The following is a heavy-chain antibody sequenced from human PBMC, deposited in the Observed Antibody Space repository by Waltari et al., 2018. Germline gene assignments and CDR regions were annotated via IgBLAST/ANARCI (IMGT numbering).Heavy chain of an antibody. Sequence: QVQLVQSGAEVKKPGASVKVSCKASGYTFTSYAMHWVRQAPGQRLEWMGWINAGNGNTKYSQKFQGRVTITRDTSASTAYMELSSLRSEDTAVYYCARWLYYYDSSALEAFDYWGQGTLVTVSS. CDR2: INAGNGNT. V-gene: IGHV1-3*01. CDR3: ARWLYYYDSSALEAFDY. D-gene: IGHD3-22*01. J-gene: IGHJ4*02. CDR1: GYTFTSYA.